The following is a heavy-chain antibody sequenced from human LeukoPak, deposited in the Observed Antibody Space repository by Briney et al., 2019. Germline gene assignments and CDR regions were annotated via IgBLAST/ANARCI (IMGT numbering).Heavy chain of an antibody. J-gene: IGHJ3*02. CDR2: ISGSGGST. CDR1: GFTFSSYA. Sequence: GGSLRLSCAASGFTFSSYAMSWVRQAPGKGLEWGLAISGSGGSTYYADSVKGRFTISRDNSKNTLYLQMNSLRAEDTAVYYCAKVPAPYDFWSGYPDAFDIWGQGTMVTVSS. V-gene: IGHV3-23*01. CDR3: AKVPAPYDFWSGYPDAFDI. D-gene: IGHD3-3*01.